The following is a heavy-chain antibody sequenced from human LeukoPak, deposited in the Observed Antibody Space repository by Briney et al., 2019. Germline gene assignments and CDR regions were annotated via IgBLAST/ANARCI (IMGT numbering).Heavy chain of an antibody. CDR1: GYTFTGYY. CDR2: INPNSGGT. D-gene: IGHD6-19*01. J-gene: IGHJ3*02. V-gene: IGHV1-2*02. CDR3: ARVRVAARDAFDI. Sequence: ASVKVSCKASGYTFTGYYMHWVRQAPGQGLEWMGWINPNSGGTNYAQKFQGRVTMTRDTSISTAYMELSRLRSDDTAVYYCARVRVAARDAFDIWGQGTMVTVSS.